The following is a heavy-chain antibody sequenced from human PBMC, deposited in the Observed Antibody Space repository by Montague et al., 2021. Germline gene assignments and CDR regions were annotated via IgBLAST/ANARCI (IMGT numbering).Heavy chain of an antibody. V-gene: IGHV4-59*08. CDR3: AKQDYFVSGTSYKGFDP. CDR2: MFYGGAT. Sequence: SETLSLTCTVSSGSIFHAHWSWVRQPPGKGLEWLGSMFYGGATSNNPSLKSRVTMSIDTSTNQFSLKLSLVTAADTAFYYCAKQDYFVSGTSYKGFDPWGQGILITVSS. J-gene: IGHJ5*02. CDR1: SGSIFHAH. D-gene: IGHD3-10*01.